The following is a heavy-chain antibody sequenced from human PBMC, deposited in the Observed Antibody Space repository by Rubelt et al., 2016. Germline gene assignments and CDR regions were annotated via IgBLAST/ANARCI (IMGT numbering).Heavy chain of an antibody. CDR3: ARVYDSSGTYYFDY. J-gene: IGHJ4*02. CDR1: GYTFTSYY. CDR2: INPSGGST. V-gene: IGHV1-46*01. D-gene: IGHD3-22*01. Sequence: QVQLVQSGAEVKKPGASVKVSCKASGYTFTSYYMHWVRQAPGQGLEWMGIINPSGGSTSYEQKFPGRVTTTRDTYTSTVYMELGSLGLEDTAVYYCARVYDSSGTYYFDYWGQGTLVTVSS.